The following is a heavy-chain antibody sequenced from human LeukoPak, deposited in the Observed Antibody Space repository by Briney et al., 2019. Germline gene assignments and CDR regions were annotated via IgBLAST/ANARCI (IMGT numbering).Heavy chain of an antibody. D-gene: IGHD3-10*01. Sequence: GGSLRLSCAASGFTFDDYAMHWVRQAPGKGLEWVSGISWNSGSIGYADSVKGRFTISRDNAKNSLYLQMNSLRAEDTALYYCAKRLLWFGELLCDAFDIWGQGTMVTVSS. V-gene: IGHV3-9*01. CDR1: GFTFDDYA. J-gene: IGHJ3*02. CDR3: AKRLLWFGELLCDAFDI. CDR2: ISWNSGSI.